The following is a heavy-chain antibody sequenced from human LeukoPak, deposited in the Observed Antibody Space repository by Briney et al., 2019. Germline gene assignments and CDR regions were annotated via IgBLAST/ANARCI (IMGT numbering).Heavy chain of an antibody. CDR1: GGSFNSYV. V-gene: IGHV1-69*04. CDR3: ASYSSSSDGFDY. D-gene: IGHD6-6*01. J-gene: IGHJ4*02. CDR2: IIPILDVA. Sequence: SVKVSCKASGGSFNSYVITWVRQAPGQGLEWMGRIIPILDVANFAQEFQGRVTMTRDTSTSTVYMELSSLRSEDTAVYYCASYSSSSDGFDYWGQGTLVTVSS.